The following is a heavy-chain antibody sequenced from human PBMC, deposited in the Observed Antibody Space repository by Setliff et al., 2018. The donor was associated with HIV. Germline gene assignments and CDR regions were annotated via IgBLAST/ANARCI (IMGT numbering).Heavy chain of an antibody. CDR3: TRRDNSVSGYYTDHAFDI. CDR2: IYRSGST. J-gene: IGHJ3*02. V-gene: IGHV4-4*02. CDR1: GDSVTTSSW. D-gene: IGHD3-22*01. Sequence: SETLSLTCAVSGDSVTTSSWWSWVRQSPGKGPEWIGEIYRSGSTNYNPSLKSRVTISLDKSKNQFSLKVNSVTAADTAVYYCTRRDNSVSGYYTDHAFDIWGQGTLVTVSS.